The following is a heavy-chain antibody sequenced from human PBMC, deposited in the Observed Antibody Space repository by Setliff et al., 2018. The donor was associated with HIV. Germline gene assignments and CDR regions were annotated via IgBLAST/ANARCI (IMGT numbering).Heavy chain of an antibody. CDR2: INYSGYT. J-gene: IGHJ3*02. D-gene: IGHD5-12*01. Sequence: SETLSLTCTVSGGSISSDSYYWGWIRQSPGKGLEWIASINYSGYTYHNPSLKTRVTISIDTFKSQFSLKLNSVTAADTGVYYCARLFQWMSYSFDIWGQGTVVTVSS. V-gene: IGHV4-39*01. CDR3: ARLFQWMSYSFDI. CDR1: GGSISSDSYY.